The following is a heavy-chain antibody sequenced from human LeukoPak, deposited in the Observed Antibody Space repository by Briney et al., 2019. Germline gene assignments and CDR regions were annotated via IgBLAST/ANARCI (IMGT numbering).Heavy chain of an antibody. CDR3: ASADYGGFDY. Sequence: GGSLRLSCAASGFTFGTYNMNWVRQAPGRGLEWVSSISSSSSYIYYADSVKGRFTISRDNAKNSLYLQMNSLRAKDTAVYYCASADYGGFDYWGQGTLVTVSS. D-gene: IGHD4/OR15-4a*01. CDR2: ISSSSSYI. J-gene: IGHJ4*02. CDR1: GFTFGTYN. V-gene: IGHV3-21*01.